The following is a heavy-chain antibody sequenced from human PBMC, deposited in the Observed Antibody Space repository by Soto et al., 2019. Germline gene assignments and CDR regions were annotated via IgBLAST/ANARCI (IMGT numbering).Heavy chain of an antibody. J-gene: IGHJ6*02. V-gene: IGHV4-30-2*01. CDR1: GGSISSGGYS. D-gene: IGHD5-12*01. Sequence: PSETLSLTCAVSGGSISSGGYSWSWIRQPPGKGLEWIGYIYHSGSTYYNPSLKSRVTISVDRSKNQFSLKLSSVAAADTAVYYCARGSGYDFARTYYYYYGMDVWGQGTTVTVYS. CDR3: ARGSGYDFARTYYYYYGMDV. CDR2: IYHSGST.